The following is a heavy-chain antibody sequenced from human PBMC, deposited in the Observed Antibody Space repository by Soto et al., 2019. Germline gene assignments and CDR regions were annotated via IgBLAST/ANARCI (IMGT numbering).Heavy chain of an antibody. CDR2: IYYSGST. CDR3: AREQAKGGYYYYGMDV. Sequence: QVQLQESGPGLVKPSETLSLTCTVSGGSISSYYWSWIRQPPGKGLEWIGYIYYSGSTNYNPSLKRRVTISVATSKNQFSLKLSSVTAADTAVYYCAREQAKGGYYYYGMDVWGQGTTVTVSS. D-gene: IGHD1-26*01. CDR1: GGSISSYY. V-gene: IGHV4-59*08. J-gene: IGHJ6*02.